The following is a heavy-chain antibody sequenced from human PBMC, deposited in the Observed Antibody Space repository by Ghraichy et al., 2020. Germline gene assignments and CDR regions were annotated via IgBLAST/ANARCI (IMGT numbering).Heavy chain of an antibody. Sequence: SVKVSCKASGGTFSSYAISWVRQAPGQGLEWMGGIIPIFGTANYAQKFQGRVTITADESTSTAYMELSSLRSEDTAVYYCARVSVGAAPFDYWGQGTLVTVSS. V-gene: IGHV1-69*13. CDR3: ARVSVGAAPFDY. D-gene: IGHD1-26*01. CDR2: IIPIFGTA. CDR1: GGTFSSYA. J-gene: IGHJ4*02.